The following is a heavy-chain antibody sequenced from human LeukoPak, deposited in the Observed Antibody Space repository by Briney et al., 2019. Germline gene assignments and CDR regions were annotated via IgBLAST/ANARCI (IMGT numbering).Heavy chain of an antibody. CDR3: ARELSYGDYRPENWFDP. D-gene: IGHD4-17*01. CDR1: GYTFTSYG. J-gene: IGHJ5*02. V-gene: IGHV1-18*01. Sequence: ASVKVSCKASGYTFTSYGISWVRQAPGQGLEWMGWISAYNGNTNYAQKLQGRVTMTTDTSTSTAYMELRSLRSDDTAVYYCARELSYGDYRPENWFDPWGQGTLLTVSS. CDR2: ISAYNGNT.